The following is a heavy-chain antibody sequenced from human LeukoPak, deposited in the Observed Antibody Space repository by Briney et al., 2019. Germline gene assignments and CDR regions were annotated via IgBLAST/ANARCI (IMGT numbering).Heavy chain of an antibody. Sequence: QIGGSLRLSCAASGFTLSSYSMNWVRQAPGKGLEWISFIDSSSRTIFYAESVKGRFTISRDNAKNSLFLQMNSLRAEDTAVYYCARRVPKQVITDYFDYWGQGTVVTVSS. D-gene: IGHD3-16*01. V-gene: IGHV3-48*04. CDR2: IDSSSRTI. J-gene: IGHJ4*02. CDR3: ARRVPKQVITDYFDY. CDR1: GFTLSSYS.